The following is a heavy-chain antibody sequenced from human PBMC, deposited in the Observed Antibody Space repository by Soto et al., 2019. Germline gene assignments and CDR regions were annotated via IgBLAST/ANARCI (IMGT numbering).Heavy chain of an antibody. J-gene: IGHJ6*02. D-gene: IGHD3-9*01. V-gene: IGHV3-74*01. Sequence: PGGSLRLSCAASGFTFSSFWIHWVRLAPGKGPMWVSGIKSDGSRTTYADSVKGRFTISRDNAKNTVFLQLNSLRAEDTAVYYCARGGHYDILTGYLGYYYGMDVWGQGTTVTVSS. CDR2: IKSDGSRT. CDR3: ARGGHYDILTGYLGYYYGMDV. CDR1: GFTFSSFW.